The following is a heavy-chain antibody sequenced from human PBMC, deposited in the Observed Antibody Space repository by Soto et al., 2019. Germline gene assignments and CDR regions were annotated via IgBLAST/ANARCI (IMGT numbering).Heavy chain of an antibody. V-gene: IGHV5-51*01. CDR2: IYPGDSDT. CDR1: GYSFTSYW. Sequence: GESLKISCKGSGYSFTSYWIGWVRQMPGKGLEWMGIIYPGDSDTRYSPSFQGQVTISADKSTSTAYLQWSSLKASDTAMYYCARLKRDGYNYSPLYYWGQGTLVTV. CDR3: ARLKRDGYNYSPLYY. J-gene: IGHJ4*02. D-gene: IGHD5-12*01.